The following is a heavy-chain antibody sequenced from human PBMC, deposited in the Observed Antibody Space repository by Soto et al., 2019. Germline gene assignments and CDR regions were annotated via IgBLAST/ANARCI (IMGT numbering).Heavy chain of an antibody. CDR2: TSAYNGNT. CDR3: ARLQGDSHYFDY. D-gene: IGHD2-21*02. V-gene: IGHV1-18*01. CDR1: GYTFTSYG. J-gene: IGHJ4*02. Sequence: ASVKVSCKASGYTFTSYGISWVRQAPGQGREWMGWTSAYNGNTNYAQNFQGRVTMTTDRSTNTAYMELRSLRSDDTAVYYCARLQGDSHYFDYWGQGTLVTVSS.